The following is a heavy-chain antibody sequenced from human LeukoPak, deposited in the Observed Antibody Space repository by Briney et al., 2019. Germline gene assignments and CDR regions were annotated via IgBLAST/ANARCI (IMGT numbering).Heavy chain of an antibody. V-gene: IGHV3-33*01. CDR1: GFTFSSYG. D-gene: IGHD3-10*01. CDR2: IWYDGSNK. Sequence: GGSLRLSCAASGFTFSSYGMHWVRQAPGKGLEWVAVIWYDGSNKYYADSVKGRFTISRDNSKNTLYLQMNSLRAEDTAVYYCARDNTVLLWFGDPSGAFDIWGQGTMVTVSS. CDR3: ARDNTVLLWFGDPSGAFDI. J-gene: IGHJ3*02.